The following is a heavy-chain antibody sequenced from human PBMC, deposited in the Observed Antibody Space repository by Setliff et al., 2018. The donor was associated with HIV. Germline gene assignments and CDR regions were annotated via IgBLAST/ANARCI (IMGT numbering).Heavy chain of an antibody. V-gene: IGHV4-38-2*01. CDR2: IYHTGSS. D-gene: IGHD3-3*01. CDR3: ARSIVPVASGYYYFEY. CDR1: GFSISSRYY. Sequence: SETLSLTCDVSGFSISSRYYWGWIRQSPGKGLEWIGNIYHTGSSYYNPSLNDRATISLDTSKNQFSLKLSSVAAGDTAVYYCARSIVPVASGYYYFEYWGQGTLVTVSS. J-gene: IGHJ4*02.